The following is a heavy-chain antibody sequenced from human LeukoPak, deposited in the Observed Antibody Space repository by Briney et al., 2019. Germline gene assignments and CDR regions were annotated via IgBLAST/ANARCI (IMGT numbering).Heavy chain of an antibody. CDR3: ARHEKLGQFDY. CDR1: GGSINNYY. V-gene: IGHV4-59*01. CDR2: IYYRGST. D-gene: IGHD3-10*01. J-gene: IGHJ4*02. Sequence: PSETLSLTCTVSGGSINNYYWSWIRQPPGKGLEWIGYIYYRGSTNYNPSLKSRVTFSVDTSKNQFSLKLNSVTAADTAVYYCARHEKLGQFDYWGQGTLVTVSS.